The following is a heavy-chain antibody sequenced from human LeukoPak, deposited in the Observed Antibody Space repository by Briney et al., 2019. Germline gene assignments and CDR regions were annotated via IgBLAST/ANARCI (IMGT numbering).Heavy chain of an antibody. J-gene: IGHJ4*02. Sequence: SETLSLTCTVSGGSISSGSYYWSWIRQPAGKGLEWIGRIYTSGSTNYNPSLKSRVTISVDTSKNQFPLKLSSVTAADTAVYYCARDYYDSSGYYYFDYWGQGTLVTVSS. V-gene: IGHV4-61*02. CDR2: IYTSGST. CDR1: GGSISSGSYY. D-gene: IGHD3-22*01. CDR3: ARDYYDSSGYYYFDY.